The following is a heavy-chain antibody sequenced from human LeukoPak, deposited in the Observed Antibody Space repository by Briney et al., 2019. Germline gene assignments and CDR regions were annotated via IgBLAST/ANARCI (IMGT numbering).Heavy chain of an antibody. D-gene: IGHD7-27*01. Sequence: SETLSLTCTASGGSISDYYWTWIRQPPGKGLEWIGHIYYSGNTIYNPSLKSRVTISVDTSKNQFSLKLSSVTAADTAVYYCARSPGEGYYYYYYMDVWGKGTTVTVSS. CDR2: IYYSGNT. J-gene: IGHJ6*03. CDR1: GGSISDYY. CDR3: ARSPGEGYYYYYYMDV. V-gene: IGHV4-59*12.